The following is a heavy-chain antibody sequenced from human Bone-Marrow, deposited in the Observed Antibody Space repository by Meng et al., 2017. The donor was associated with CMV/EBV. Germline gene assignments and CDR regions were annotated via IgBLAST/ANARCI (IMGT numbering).Heavy chain of an antibody. Sequence: GESLKISCAASGFTFSSYSMNWVRQAPGKGLEWVSSISSSSSYIYYADSVKGRFTISRDNAKNSLYLQMNSLRAEDTAVYYCARALQAYPTGYSSGWYPGYWGQGTLVTVSS. CDR1: GFTFSSYS. D-gene: IGHD6-19*01. J-gene: IGHJ4*02. CDR2: ISSSSSYI. CDR3: ARALQAYPTGYSSGWYPGY. V-gene: IGHV3-21*01.